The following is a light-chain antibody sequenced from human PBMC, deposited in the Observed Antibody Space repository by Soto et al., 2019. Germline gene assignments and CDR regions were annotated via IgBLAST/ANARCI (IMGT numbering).Light chain of an antibody. CDR1: QSVSSTY. Sequence: EIVLTHSPGTLSLSPGERATLSCRASQSVSSTYLAWYQQKPGQAPRLLIYGASSRATGIPDRFSGSGSGTDFTLTISRLEPEDFAVYYCQQYGSSPYTFGKGTKLEMK. V-gene: IGKV3-20*01. CDR2: GAS. J-gene: IGKJ2*01. CDR3: QQYGSSPYT.